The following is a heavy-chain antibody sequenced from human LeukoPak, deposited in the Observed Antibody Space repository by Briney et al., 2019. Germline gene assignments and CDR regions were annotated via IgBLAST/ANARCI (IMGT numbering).Heavy chain of an antibody. CDR1: GGTLSSYA. CDR3: ARSFGGGVGYYYYMDV. D-gene: IGHD2-21*01. CDR2: IIPIFGTA. J-gene: IGHJ6*03. V-gene: IGHV1-69*13. Sequence: SVKVSCKASGGTLSSYAISWVRQAPGQGLEWMGGIIPIFGTANYAQKFQGRVTITADESTSTAYMELSSLRSEDTAVYYCARSFGGGVGYYYYMDVWGKGTTVTVSS.